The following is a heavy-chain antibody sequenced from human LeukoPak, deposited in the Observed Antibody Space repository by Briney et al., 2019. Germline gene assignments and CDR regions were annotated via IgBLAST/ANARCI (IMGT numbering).Heavy chain of an antibody. J-gene: IGHJ5*02. V-gene: IGHV3-73*01. CDR3: TRQEDYGDYNWFDP. CDR2: IRSKANSYAT. D-gene: IGHD4-17*01. Sequence: GGSLRLSCAASGFTFSGSAMHWVRQASGKGLEWVGRIRSKANSYATAYAASVKGRFTISRDDSKNTAYLLMNSLKTEDTAVYYCTRQEDYGDYNWFDPWGQGTLVTVSS. CDR1: GFTFSGSA.